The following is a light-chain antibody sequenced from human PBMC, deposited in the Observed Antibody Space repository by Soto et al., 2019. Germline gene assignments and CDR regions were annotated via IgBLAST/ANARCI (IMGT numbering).Light chain of an antibody. J-gene: IGLJ1*01. V-gene: IGLV2-14*03. CDR1: SSDIGAYNY. Sequence: QSALTQPASVSGSPGQSITISCTGTSSDIGAYNYVSWYQRHPDKAPKLMIFDVSNRPSGVSNRFSGSKSGNMASLTISGLQAEDEADYYCKSFTSTTTYVFGTGTKLTVL. CDR2: DVS. CDR3: KSFTSTTTYV.